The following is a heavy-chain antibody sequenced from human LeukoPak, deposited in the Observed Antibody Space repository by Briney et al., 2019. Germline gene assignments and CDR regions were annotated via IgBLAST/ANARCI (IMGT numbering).Heavy chain of an antibody. Sequence: SVTVSFKASGGTFSSSAIAWVRQAPGQGLEWMGRIIPVLNITSYAQKFQGSVTITADTSTSTVYMELSSLRSEETAVYYCARDQGLTAPPPYGLDVWGQGTTVIVSS. CDR2: IIPVLNIT. J-gene: IGHJ6*02. CDR3: ARDQGLTAPPPYGLDV. CDR1: GGTFSSSA. D-gene: IGHD5-18*01. V-gene: IGHV1-69*04.